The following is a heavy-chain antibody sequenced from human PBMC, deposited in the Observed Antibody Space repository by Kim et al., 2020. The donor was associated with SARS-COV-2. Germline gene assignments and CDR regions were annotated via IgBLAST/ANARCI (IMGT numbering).Heavy chain of an antibody. CDR2: IRSNAYGGTT. V-gene: IGHV3-49*03. Sequence: GGSLRLSCTASGFTFGAYAMSWFRQAPGKGLEWVGFIRSNAYGGTTEYAASVKGRFTISRDDSKSIAYLQMNSLKTEDTAVYYCTRDRRVLWFGEFGYYYGMDVWGQGTTGTVSS. D-gene: IGHD3-10*01. J-gene: IGHJ6*02. CDR3: TRDRRVLWFGEFGYYYGMDV. CDR1: GFTFGAYA.